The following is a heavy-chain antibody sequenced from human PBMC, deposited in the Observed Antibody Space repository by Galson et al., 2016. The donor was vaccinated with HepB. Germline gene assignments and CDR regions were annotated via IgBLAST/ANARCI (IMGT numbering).Heavy chain of an antibody. CDR1: GFTFSNYW. CDR3: ARDQCGDCSTTKCWGPDY. CDR2: IRSDGSYT. D-gene: IGHD2-2*01. Sequence: SLRLSCAASGFTFSNYWMHWVRQGPGKGLVWVSRIRSDGSYTNYAASVKGRSTTSRDSAKNTLYLQRNGLGVEDTAVYYCARDQCGDCSTTKCWGPDYWGQGTLVTVSS. V-gene: IGHV3-74*01. J-gene: IGHJ4*02.